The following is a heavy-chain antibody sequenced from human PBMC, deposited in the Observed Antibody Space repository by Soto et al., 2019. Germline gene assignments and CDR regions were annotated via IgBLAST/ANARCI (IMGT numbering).Heavy chain of an antibody. J-gene: IGHJ4*02. V-gene: IGHV3-30*03. D-gene: IGHD3-22*01. CDR2: ISYDGSNK. CDR1: GFTFSSYG. CDR3: ASQDSSGYYSFAGIFDY. Sequence: PGGSLRLSCAASGFTFSSYGMHWVRQAPGKGLEWVAVISYDGSNKYYADSVKGRFTISRDNSKNTLYLQMNSLRAEDTAVYYRASQDSSGYYSFAGIFDYWGQGTLVTVSS.